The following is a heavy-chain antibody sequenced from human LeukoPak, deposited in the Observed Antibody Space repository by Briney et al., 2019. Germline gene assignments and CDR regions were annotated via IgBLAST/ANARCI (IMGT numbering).Heavy chain of an antibody. V-gene: IGHV4-34*01. Sequence: SETLSLTCAVYGVSFSGYYWSWIRQPPGKGLEWIGEINHSGSTNYNPSLKSRVTISVDTSKNQFSLKLSSVTAADTAVYYCARFVVVPAAIYYFDYWGQGTLVTVSS. CDR2: INHSGST. D-gene: IGHD2-2*01. CDR3: ARFVVVPAAIYYFDY. CDR1: GVSFSGYY. J-gene: IGHJ4*02.